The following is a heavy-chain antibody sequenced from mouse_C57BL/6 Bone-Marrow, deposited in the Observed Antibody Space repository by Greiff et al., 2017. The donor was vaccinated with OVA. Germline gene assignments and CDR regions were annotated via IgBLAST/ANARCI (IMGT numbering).Heavy chain of an antibody. CDR1: GFTITDDY. Sequence: EVQLQQSGAELVRPGASVKLSCTASGFTITDDYMHWVKQRPEQGLEWIGWLDPETGDTEYASKFQGKATITADTSSNTAYLQLSSLTAEDTAVYYCTRGIDYDDEGYFDYWGQGTTLTVSS. CDR2: LDPETGDT. CDR3: TRGIDYDDEGYFDY. D-gene: IGHD2-4*01. J-gene: IGHJ2*01. V-gene: IGHV14-4*01.